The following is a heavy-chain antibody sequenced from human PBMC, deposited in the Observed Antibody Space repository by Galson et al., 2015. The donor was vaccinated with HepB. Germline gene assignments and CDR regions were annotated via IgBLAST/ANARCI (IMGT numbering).Heavy chain of an antibody. J-gene: IGHJ4*02. CDR3: ASLITGTPSTDY. Sequence: SLRLSCAASGFTFSGFAMHWVRQPPGKGLEWVTVISYDGRRKYYAESVKGRFTISRDNSRNTLFLQMNSLRAEDTAVYYCASLITGTPSTDYWGQGTLVTVS. V-gene: IGHV3-30*03. D-gene: IGHD1-20*01. CDR1: GFTFSGFA. CDR2: ISYDGRRK.